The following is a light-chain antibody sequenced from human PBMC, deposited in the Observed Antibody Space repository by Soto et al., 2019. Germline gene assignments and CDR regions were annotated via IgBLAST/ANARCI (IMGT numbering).Light chain of an antibody. CDR1: QSISSY. J-gene: IGKJ2*02. CDR2: AAS. V-gene: IGKV1-39*01. CDR3: QQSYSTPRT. Sequence: DIQMTQSPSSLSASVGDRVTITCRASQSISSYLNWYQQKPGKAPKLLIYAASSLQSGVPSRFSGSGSWTDFTLPISSLQPEDFATYYCQQSYSTPRTFGQGTKLEIK.